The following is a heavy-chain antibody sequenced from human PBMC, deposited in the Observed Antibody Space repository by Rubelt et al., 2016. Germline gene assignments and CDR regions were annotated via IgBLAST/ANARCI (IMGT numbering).Heavy chain of an antibody. CDR2: ISWNGAGI. CDR1: GFNFDDYG. D-gene: IGHD1-26*01. J-gene: IGHJ3*02. V-gene: IGHV3-20*01. CDR3: TRAVSGSYRPFEI. Sequence: EVQLLESGGGLVQPGGSLRLSCATSGFNFDDYGISWVRQVPGKGLEWVSGISWNGAGIGYADSVEGRFSISRDYAKNSVHLQMNSLRVEDTALYHWTRAVSGSYRPFEIWGQGTMVTVSS.